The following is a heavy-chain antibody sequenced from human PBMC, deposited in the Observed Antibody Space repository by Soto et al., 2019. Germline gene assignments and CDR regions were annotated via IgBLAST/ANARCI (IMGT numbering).Heavy chain of an antibody. CDR2: ISAYNGNT. D-gene: IGHD3-10*01. J-gene: IGHJ6*02. V-gene: IGHV1-18*01. Sequence: QVQLVQSGAEVKKPGASVKVSCKASGYTFTSYGISWVRQAPGQGLEWMGWISAYNGNTNYAQKLQGRVTMTTDTSTSTAYMELRSQRSDDTAVYYCASSYYGSGTPYYYGMDVWGQGTTVTVSS. CDR3: ASSYYGSGTPYYYGMDV. CDR1: GYTFTSYG.